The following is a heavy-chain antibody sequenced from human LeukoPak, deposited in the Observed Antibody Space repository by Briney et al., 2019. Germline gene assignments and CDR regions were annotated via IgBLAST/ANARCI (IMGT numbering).Heavy chain of an antibody. J-gene: IGHJ4*02. CDR1: GFTFSSYG. CDR3: ARDQDGYNSHYFDY. Sequence: PGSPLRLSCAASGFTFSSYGMHWFRQAPGKGLQWLAVIWYDGSNKYYADSVKGQFTTSRDNSKNTLYLQMNSLRAEDTAVYYCARDQDGYNSHYFDYWGQGTLVTVSS. V-gene: IGHV3-33*01. D-gene: IGHD5-24*01. CDR2: IWYDGSNK.